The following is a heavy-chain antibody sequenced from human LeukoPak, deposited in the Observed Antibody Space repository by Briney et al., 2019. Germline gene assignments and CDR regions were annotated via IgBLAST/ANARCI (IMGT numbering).Heavy chain of an antibody. CDR1: GYTFTSYD. J-gene: IGHJ5*02. D-gene: IGHD4-17*01. V-gene: IGHV1-8*01. CDR3: ARVGVYDYGDWLDP. CDR2: MNPNSGNT. Sequence: ASVKVSCKASGYTFTSYDINWVRQATGQGLEWMGWMNPNSGNTGYAQKFQGRVTMTRNTSISTAYMELSSLRSEDTAVYYCARVGVYDYGDWLDPWGQGTLVTVSS.